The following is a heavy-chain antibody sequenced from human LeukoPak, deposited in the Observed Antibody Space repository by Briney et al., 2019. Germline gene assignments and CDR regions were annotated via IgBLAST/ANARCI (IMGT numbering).Heavy chain of an antibody. V-gene: IGHV4-39*02. D-gene: IGHD3-3*01. CDR1: GGSISSSSYY. CDR3: AREFWSEQPDYIDY. CDR2: IYYSGST. Sequence: SETLSLTCTVSGGSISSSSYYWGWIRQPPGKGLEWIGSIYYSGSTYYNPSLKSRVTISVDTSKNQFSLKLSSVTAADTAVYYCAREFWSEQPDYIDYWGQGTLVTVSS. J-gene: IGHJ4*02.